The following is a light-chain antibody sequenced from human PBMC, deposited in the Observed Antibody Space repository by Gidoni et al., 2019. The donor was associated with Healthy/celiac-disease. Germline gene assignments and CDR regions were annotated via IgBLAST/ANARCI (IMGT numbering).Light chain of an antibody. V-gene: IGKV2-28*01. Sequence: DIVITQSPLSLPVTPGEPASISCRSSQSLLHSNGYNYLDWYLQKPGQSPQLLIYLCSNRASGVPDRFSGSGSGTDFKLKISRVEAEDVGVYYCMQALQTPYTFGQGTKLEIK. CDR3: MQALQTPYT. CDR2: LCS. J-gene: IGKJ2*01. CDR1: QSLLHSNGYNY.